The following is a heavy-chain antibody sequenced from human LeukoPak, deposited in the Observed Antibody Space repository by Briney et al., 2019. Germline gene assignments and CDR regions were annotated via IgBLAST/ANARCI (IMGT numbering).Heavy chain of an antibody. CDR3: ARVNYVSSGWGAPFDC. J-gene: IGHJ4*02. Sequence: GGSLRLSCAASGFTFSSFSMSWVRQAPGEGLEWVANIKEDGSDEYYVDSVKGRFTISRDNAKNSLYLQINSLRAEDTAIYYCARVNYVSSGWGAPFDCWGQGTLVTVSS. CDR1: GFTFSSFS. CDR2: IKEDGSDE. D-gene: IGHD1-7*01. V-gene: IGHV3-7*01.